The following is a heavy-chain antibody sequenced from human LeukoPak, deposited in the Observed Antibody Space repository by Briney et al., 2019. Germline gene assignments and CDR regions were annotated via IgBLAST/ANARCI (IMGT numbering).Heavy chain of an antibody. CDR2: IYYSGST. V-gene: IGHV4-31*03. D-gene: IGHD5-18*01. Sequence: SETLSLTCTVSGGSISSGGYYWSWIRQHPGKGLEWIGYIYYSGSTYYNPSLKSRVTISVDTSKNQFSLKLSSVTAADTAVYYCACLSGGYSYGEPDYWGQGTLVTVSS. CDR1: GGSISSGGYY. CDR3: ACLSGGYSYGEPDY. J-gene: IGHJ4*02.